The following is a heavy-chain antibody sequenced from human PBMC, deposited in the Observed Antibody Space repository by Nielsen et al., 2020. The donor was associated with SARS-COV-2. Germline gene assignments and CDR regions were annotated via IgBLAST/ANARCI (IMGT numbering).Heavy chain of an antibody. Sequence: ASVKVSCKASGYTFTNYYMHWVRQAPGQGLEWMGIINTSDGSTTYAQKFQGRVTMTRDTSTRTVYMELRSLRSEDTAVYYCASRLVIGGPPGSKNGMDVWGQGTTVTVSS. D-gene: IGHD3-9*01. CDR3: ASRLVIGGPPGSKNGMDV. CDR1: GYTFTNYY. J-gene: IGHJ6*02. V-gene: IGHV1-46*01. CDR2: INTSDGST.